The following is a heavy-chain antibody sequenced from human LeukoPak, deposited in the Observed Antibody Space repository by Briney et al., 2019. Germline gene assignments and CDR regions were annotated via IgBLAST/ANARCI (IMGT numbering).Heavy chain of an antibody. V-gene: IGHV3-66*04. Sequence: GGSLRLSCAASGFTVTTNYMSWVRQAPGKGLEWVSVIYNTGSTYYADSVKGRFTISRGNSKNLVYLQLNNLRADDTAMYYSAKLIGDYWGQGALVTVSS. CDR1: GFTVTTNY. J-gene: IGHJ4*02. CDR3: AKLIGDY. D-gene: IGHD3-16*01. CDR2: IYNTGST.